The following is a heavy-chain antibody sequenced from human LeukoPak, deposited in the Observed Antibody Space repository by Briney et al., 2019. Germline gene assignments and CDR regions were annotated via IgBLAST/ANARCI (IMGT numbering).Heavy chain of an antibody. CDR2: ISAYNGNT. CDR3: ARAGYYDFWSGYYTGGLDY. D-gene: IGHD3-3*01. Sequence: ASVKVSCKASGYTFTSYGISWVRQAPGQGLEWMGWISAYNGNTNYAQKLQGRVTMTTDTSTSTAYMELRSLRSDDTAVYYCARAGYYDFWSGYYTGGLDYWGQGTLVTVSS. CDR1: GYTFTSYG. V-gene: IGHV1-18*01. J-gene: IGHJ4*02.